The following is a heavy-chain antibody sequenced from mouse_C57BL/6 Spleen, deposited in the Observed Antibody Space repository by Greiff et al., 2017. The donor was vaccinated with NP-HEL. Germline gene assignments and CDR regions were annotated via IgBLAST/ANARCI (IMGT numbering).Heavy chain of an antibody. D-gene: IGHD3-1*01. CDR3: TRDGGGYYQAWFAY. Sequence: EVMLVESGEGLVKPGGSLKLSCAASGFTFSSYAMSWVRQTPEKRLEWVAYISSCGDYIYYADTVKGRFTISRDNARNTLYLQMSSLKSEDTAMYYCTRDGGGYYQAWFAYWGQGTLVTVSA. J-gene: IGHJ3*01. V-gene: IGHV5-9-1*02. CDR1: GFTFSSYA. CDR2: ISSCGDYI.